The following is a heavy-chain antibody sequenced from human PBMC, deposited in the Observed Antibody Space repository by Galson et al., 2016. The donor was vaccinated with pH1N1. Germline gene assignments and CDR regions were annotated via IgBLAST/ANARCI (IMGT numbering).Heavy chain of an antibody. CDR2: ISSRNDKV. CDR1: GFTFDGRG. J-gene: IGHJ4*02. D-gene: IGHD6-19*01. V-gene: IGHV3-48*02. CDR3: ARDSGRETHFDY. Sequence: SLRLSCAVTGFTFDGRGMGWVRQAPGKGLQWVSFISSRNDKVYYADSVKGRFTISRDDVKNSVYLQMNSLRHEEKAVYYCARDSGRETHFDYWGRGTLVTVSS.